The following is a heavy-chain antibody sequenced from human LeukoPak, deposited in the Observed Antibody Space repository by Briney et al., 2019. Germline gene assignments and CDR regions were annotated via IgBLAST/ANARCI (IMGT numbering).Heavy chain of an antibody. CDR2: ISGSGGST. Sequence: GGSLRLSCAASGFTFSSYAISWVRQAPGKGLEWVSAISGSGGSTYYADSVKGRFTISRDNSKNTLYLQMNSLRAEDTAVYYCAKDLEAYYYDSSGYYWIGGEIDYWGQGTLVTVSS. V-gene: IGHV3-23*01. J-gene: IGHJ4*02. CDR3: AKDLEAYYYDSSGYYWIGGEIDY. D-gene: IGHD3-22*01. CDR1: GFTFSSYA.